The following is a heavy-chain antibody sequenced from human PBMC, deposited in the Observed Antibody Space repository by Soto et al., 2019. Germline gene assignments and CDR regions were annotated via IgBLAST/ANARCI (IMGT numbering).Heavy chain of an antibody. CDR3: VRAAARGDS. CDR2: TNTDGSDT. V-gene: IGHV3-74*01. D-gene: IGHD6-13*01. CDR1: GFYFSGYW. J-gene: IGHJ4*02. Sequence: GGSLRLSCAASGFYFSGYWMHWVRQVPGKGLVWVSRTNTDGSDTLYADSVKGRFTISRDNTKNTLYLQMSSLRAEDTAIYYCVRAAARGDSWGQGTLVTVSS.